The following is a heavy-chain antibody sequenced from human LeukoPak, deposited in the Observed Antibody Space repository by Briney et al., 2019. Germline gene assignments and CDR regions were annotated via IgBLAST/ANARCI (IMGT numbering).Heavy chain of an antibody. CDR2: FYYTGDT. CDR1: DGSITTSSFY. V-gene: IGHV4-39*01. J-gene: IGHJ5*02. CDR3: VRAVGSVAGPGDWFDP. Sequence: SETLSLTCDVSDGSITTSSFYWGWVRQTPGKGLEWIGTFYYTGDTFYNRSLKSRVTITVDTSKDQFFLALSSVTAADTAVYYCVRAVGSVAGPGDWFDPWGPGILVTVSS. D-gene: IGHD6-19*01.